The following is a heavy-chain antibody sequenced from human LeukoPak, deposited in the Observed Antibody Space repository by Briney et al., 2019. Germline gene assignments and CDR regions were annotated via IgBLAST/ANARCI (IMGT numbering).Heavy chain of an antibody. D-gene: IGHD2-2*01. J-gene: IGHJ2*01. CDR1: GFTFSSYS. Sequence: GGSLRLSCAASGFTFSSYSMNWVRQAPGKGLEWVSSISSSSSYIYYADSVKGRLTISRDNAKNSLYLQMDSLRAEDTAVYYCARAPGYCSSTSCFNHWYFDLWGRGTLVTVSS. V-gene: IGHV3-21*01. CDR2: ISSSSSYI. CDR3: ARAPGYCSSTSCFNHWYFDL.